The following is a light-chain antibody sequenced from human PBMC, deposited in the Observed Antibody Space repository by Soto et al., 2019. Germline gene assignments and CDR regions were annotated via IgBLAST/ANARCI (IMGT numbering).Light chain of an antibody. CDR1: QGVSTK. CDR3: QQYDNWPPGT. CDR2: GAS. Sequence: EIVMTQSPDIVSVSPGERATLSCRASQGVSTKLAWYQQKPGQAPRLLIYGASTRATGIPARFSGSGSGTEFTLIVNSLQSEDFAFYYCQQYDNWPPGTFGQGTKVEIK. V-gene: IGKV3-15*01. J-gene: IGKJ1*01.